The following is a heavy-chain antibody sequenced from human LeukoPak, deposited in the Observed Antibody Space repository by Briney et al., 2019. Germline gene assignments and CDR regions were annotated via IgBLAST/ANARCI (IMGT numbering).Heavy chain of an antibody. CDR1: GYSFTSYW. V-gene: IGHV5-51*01. D-gene: IGHD3-16*01. Sequence: GESLKISCKGSGYSFTSYWIGWVRQMPGKGLEWMGIIYPGDSETRYSPSFQGQVTISADKSISTAYLQWSSLKASGTAMYYCARVRGVYYYYYGMDVWGQGTTVTVSS. CDR2: IYPGDSET. J-gene: IGHJ6*02. CDR3: ARVRGVYYYYYGMDV.